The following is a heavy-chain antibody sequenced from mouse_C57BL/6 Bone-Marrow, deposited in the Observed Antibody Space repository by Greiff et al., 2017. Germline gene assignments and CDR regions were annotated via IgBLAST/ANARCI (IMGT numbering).Heavy chain of an antibody. D-gene: IGHD1-1*01. CDR3: ARPYYYYGNWYFDV. J-gene: IGHJ1*03. Sequence: EVQLVESGPGLVKPSQSLSLTCSVTGYSITSGYYWNWIRQFPGNKLEWMGYISYDGSNNYNPSLKNRISITRDTSKNQFFLKLNSVTTEDTATYYCARPYYYYGNWYFDVWGTGTTVTVSS. CDR1: GYSITSGYY. CDR2: ISYDGSN. V-gene: IGHV3-6*01.